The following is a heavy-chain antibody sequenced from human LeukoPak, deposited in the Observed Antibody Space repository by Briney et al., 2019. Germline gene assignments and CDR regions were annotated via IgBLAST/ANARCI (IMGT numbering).Heavy chain of an antibody. CDR3: ARPIAAAAFDY. J-gene: IGHJ4*02. CDR2: ISSSSSYI. Sequence: GGSLRLSCAASGFTVSSNYMSWVRQAPGKGLEWVSSISSSSSYIYYADSVKGRFTISRDNAKNSLYLQMNSLRAEDTAVYYCARPIAAAAFDYWGQGTLVTVSS. CDR1: GFTVSSNY. V-gene: IGHV3-21*01. D-gene: IGHD6-13*01.